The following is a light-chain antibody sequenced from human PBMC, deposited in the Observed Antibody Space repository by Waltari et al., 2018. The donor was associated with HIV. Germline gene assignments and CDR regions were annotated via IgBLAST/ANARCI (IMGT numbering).Light chain of an antibody. J-gene: IGLJ1*01. V-gene: IGLV3-19*01. CDR3: NSRDSSGNHHV. CDR2: GKN. CDR1: RLRSYY. Sequence: SSELTQDPAVSVALGQTVRITCQGDRLRSYYASWYQQKPGQAPVLVKYGKNNRPSGIPDRFSGSSSGNTASLTITGAQAEDEADYYCNSRDSSGNHHVFGTGTKVTVL.